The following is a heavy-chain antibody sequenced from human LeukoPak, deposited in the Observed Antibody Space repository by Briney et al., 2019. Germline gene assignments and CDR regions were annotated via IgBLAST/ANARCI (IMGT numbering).Heavy chain of an antibody. CDR2: IYYSGST. J-gene: IGHJ4*02. D-gene: IGHD6-19*01. Sequence: SETLSLTCTVSGGSMSPYHWGWIRQPPGKGLEWTGYIYYSGSTNYNPSLNSRVTVSVDTSKNQFSLRLSSVTAADTAIYYCARAVSGRFDYWGQGTLVTVSS. CDR1: GGSMSPYH. CDR3: ARAVSGRFDY. V-gene: IGHV4-59*08.